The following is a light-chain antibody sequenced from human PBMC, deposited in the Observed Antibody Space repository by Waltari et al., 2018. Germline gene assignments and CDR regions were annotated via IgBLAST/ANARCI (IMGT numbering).Light chain of an antibody. J-gene: IGLJ3*02. CDR1: ISNLGTNY. Sequence: QPVLTQPPSASGTPGQRVTLSCSGSISNLGTNYLYWYQQFPGTAPKLLIQRNNQRPSGVPDRFSGSKSGTSASLAISGLRSEDEADYYCASWDDSLSVGVFGGGTKLTVL. V-gene: IGLV1-47*01. CDR2: RNN. CDR3: ASWDDSLSVGV.